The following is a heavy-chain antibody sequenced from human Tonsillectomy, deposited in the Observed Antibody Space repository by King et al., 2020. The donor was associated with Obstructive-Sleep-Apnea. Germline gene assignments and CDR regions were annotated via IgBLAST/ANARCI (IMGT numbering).Heavy chain of an antibody. D-gene: IGHD3-22*01. CDR1: GFTFGSYG. J-gene: IGHJ4*02. CDR3: ARNGGGYYGSSGYYFLGH. CDR2: IWYDGSNK. Sequence: VQLVESGGGVVQPGRSLRLSCAASGFTFGSYGMHWVRQAPGKGLEWVAVIWYDGSNKYYADSVKGRFTISRDNSKNTLYLQMNSLRGEDTAVYYCARNGGGYYGSSGYYFLGHRGQGTLVTVSS. V-gene: IGHV3-33*01.